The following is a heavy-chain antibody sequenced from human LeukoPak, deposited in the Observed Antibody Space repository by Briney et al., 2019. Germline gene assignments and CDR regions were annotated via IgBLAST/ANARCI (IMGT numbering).Heavy chain of an antibody. CDR3: ARGPNVTTRLYFDY. Sequence: SETLSLTCAVYGGSFSGYYWSWIRQPPGKGLEWIGEINHSGSTNYNPFLKSRVTISVDTSKNQFSLKLSSVTAADTAVYYCARGPNVTTRLYFDYWGQGTLVTVSS. CDR1: GGSFSGYY. V-gene: IGHV4-34*01. D-gene: IGHD4-11*01. J-gene: IGHJ4*02. CDR2: INHSGST.